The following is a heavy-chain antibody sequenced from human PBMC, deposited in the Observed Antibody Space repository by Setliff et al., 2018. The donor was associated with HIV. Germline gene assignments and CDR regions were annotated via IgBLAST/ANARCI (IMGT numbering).Heavy chain of an antibody. CDR1: GGSISSYY. CDR2: IYYSGST. Sequence: PSETLSLTCTVSGGSISSYYWSWIRQPPGKGLEWIGYIYYSGSTNYNPSLKSRVTISVDTSKNQFSLKLSSVTAADTAVYYCARRSTVARGVDCFDLWGQGTQVTVSS. V-gene: IGHV4-59*08. J-gene: IGHJ4*02. D-gene: IGHD3-10*01. CDR3: ARRSTVARGVDCFDL.